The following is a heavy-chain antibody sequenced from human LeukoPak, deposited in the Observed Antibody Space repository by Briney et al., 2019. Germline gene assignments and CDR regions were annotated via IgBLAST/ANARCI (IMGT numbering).Heavy chain of an antibody. J-gene: IGHJ3*02. CDR3: AKDRASGWPNAFDI. CDR1: GFTFSTYW. D-gene: IGHD6-19*01. V-gene: IGHV3-74*01. Sequence: PGGSLRLSCAASGFTFSTYWIHWVRQTPGKGLVWVSCINSDGSNTTYADSVKGRFTISRDNSKNTLYLQMNSLRAEDTAVYYCAKDRASGWPNAFDIWGQGTMVTVSS. CDR2: INSDGSNT.